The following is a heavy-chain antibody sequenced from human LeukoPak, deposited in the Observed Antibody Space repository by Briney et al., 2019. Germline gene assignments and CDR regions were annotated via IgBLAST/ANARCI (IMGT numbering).Heavy chain of an antibody. D-gene: IGHD3-9*01. CDR2: IYYSGST. J-gene: IGHJ3*02. Sequence: SETLSLTCIVSGGSISSYYWSWIRQPPGKGLEWIGYIYYSGSTNYNPSLKSRVTISVDTSKDQFSLKLSSVTAADTAVYYCAREKAHYDILTGYYYAFDIWGQGTMVTVSS. CDR3: AREKAHYDILTGYYYAFDI. V-gene: IGHV4-59*01. CDR1: GGSISSYY.